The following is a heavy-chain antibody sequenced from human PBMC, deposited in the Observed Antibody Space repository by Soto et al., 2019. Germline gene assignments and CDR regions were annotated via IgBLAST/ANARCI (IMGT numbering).Heavy chain of an antibody. CDR1: GYRFKTYA. CDR3: AKVSLGALTFTDYYYYGLDV. V-gene: IGHV3-23*01. Sequence: GGSLGIACAACGYRFKTYAMNWVRQDQGKGLEWVSAISGGGGSTYYADSVKGRVTISRDNSKNTLYLQMNSLRAEDTAVYYCAKVSLGALTFTDYYYYGLDVWGQGTTVTVSS. D-gene: IGHD1-26*01. CDR2: ISGGGGST. J-gene: IGHJ6*02.